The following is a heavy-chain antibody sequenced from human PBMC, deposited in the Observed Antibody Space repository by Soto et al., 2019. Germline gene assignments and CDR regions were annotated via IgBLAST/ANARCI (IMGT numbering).Heavy chain of an antibody. Sequence: SETLSLTCTVYGGSISSGGYYWSWIRQHPGKGLEWIGYIYYSGSTYYNPSLKSRVTISVDTSKNQFSLKLSSVTAADTAVYYCARGDGYDSSGYYSLNFQHWGQGTLVTVSS. J-gene: IGHJ1*01. CDR1: GGSISSGGYY. V-gene: IGHV4-31*03. CDR2: IYYSGST. D-gene: IGHD3-22*01. CDR3: ARGDGYDSSGYYSLNFQH.